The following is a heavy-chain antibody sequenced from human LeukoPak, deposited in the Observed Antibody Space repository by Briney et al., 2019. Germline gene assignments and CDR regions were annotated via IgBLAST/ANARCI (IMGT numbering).Heavy chain of an antibody. Sequence: SETLSLTCAVYGGSFSGYYWSWIRQPPGKGLEWIGEINHSGSTNYNPSLKSRVTISVDTSKNQFSLKLSSVTAADTAVYYCARGRGRGYSYGYYNYWGQGTLVTVSS. D-gene: IGHD5-18*01. CDR2: INHSGST. CDR1: GGSFSGYY. V-gene: IGHV4-34*01. CDR3: ARGRGRGYSYGYYNY. J-gene: IGHJ4*02.